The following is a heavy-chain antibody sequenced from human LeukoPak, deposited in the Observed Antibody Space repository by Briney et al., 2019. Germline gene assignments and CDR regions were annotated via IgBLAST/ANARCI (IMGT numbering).Heavy chain of an antibody. V-gene: IGHV4-39*01. D-gene: IGHD2-2*01. CDR2: LYYSGST. Sequence: PSETLSLTCTVSGGSISSSSYYWSWIRQPPGKGLEWVGSLYYSGSTYYNPSLKSRVTISVDTSKNQFSLKLSFVTAADTAVYYCARKIGYCSSTSCYGILYFDYWRQGTLVTVSS. CDR1: GGSISSSSYY. J-gene: IGHJ4*02. CDR3: ARKIGYCSSTSCYGILYFDY.